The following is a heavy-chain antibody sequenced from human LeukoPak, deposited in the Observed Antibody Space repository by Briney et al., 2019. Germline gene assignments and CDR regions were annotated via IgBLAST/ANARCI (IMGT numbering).Heavy chain of an antibody. CDR3: ARSPPGRTNWNYYDY. CDR2: IGPIGVYT. J-gene: IGHJ4*02. V-gene: IGHV3-64*01. CDR1: GFTFKDVA. Sequence: AWFVRVSCSASGFTFKDVAMGGLRHVQGKGLEFVSVIGPIGVYTYYANSVKGRFTISRDNSKSTVSLQMGSLRDEDMAVYYCARSPPGRTNWNYYDYWGRGTLVTVSS. D-gene: IGHD1-1*01.